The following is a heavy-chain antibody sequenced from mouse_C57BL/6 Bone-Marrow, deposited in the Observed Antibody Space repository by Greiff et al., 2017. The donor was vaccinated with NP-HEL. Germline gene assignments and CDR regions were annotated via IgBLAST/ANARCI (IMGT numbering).Heavy chain of an antibody. Sequence: LVESGAELARPGASVKLSCKASGYTFTSYGISWVKQRTGQGLAWIGEIYPRSGNTYYNEKFKGKATLTADKSSSTAYMELRSLTSEDSAVYFCASYYGSSSGYAMDYWGQGTSVTVSS. D-gene: IGHD1-1*01. CDR2: IYPRSGNT. CDR3: ASYYGSSSGYAMDY. V-gene: IGHV1-81*01. J-gene: IGHJ4*01. CDR1: GYTFTSYG.